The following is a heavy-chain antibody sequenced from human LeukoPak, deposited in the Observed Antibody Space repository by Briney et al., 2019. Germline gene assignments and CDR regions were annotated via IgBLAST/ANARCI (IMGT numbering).Heavy chain of an antibody. Sequence: GGSLRLSCAASGFTFSSYAMHWVRQAPGKGLEYVSAISSNGGSTYYADSVKGRFTTSRDNSKNTLYLQMNSLRAEDTAMYYCAKDRGSSGWFDYWGQGTLVTVSS. CDR3: AKDRGSSGWFDY. J-gene: IGHJ4*02. V-gene: IGHV3-64*04. CDR2: ISSNGGST. CDR1: GFTFSSYA. D-gene: IGHD6-19*01.